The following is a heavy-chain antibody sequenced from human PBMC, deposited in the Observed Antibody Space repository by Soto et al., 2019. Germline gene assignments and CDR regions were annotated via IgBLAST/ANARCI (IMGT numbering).Heavy chain of an antibody. V-gene: IGHV4-59*11. CDR1: GGSINSRY. CDR2: IYYNGRP. CDR3: AGMRTGSQGGGIDV. Sequence: SETLSLTCTVSGGSINSRYWTWIRQPPGKGLEWIGYIYYNGRPNYTPSLQSRVTISVDTSKNQFSLILSSVTAADSAVYYCAGMRTGSQGGGIDVWGPGTTVTVSS. D-gene: IGHD1-1*01. J-gene: IGHJ6*02.